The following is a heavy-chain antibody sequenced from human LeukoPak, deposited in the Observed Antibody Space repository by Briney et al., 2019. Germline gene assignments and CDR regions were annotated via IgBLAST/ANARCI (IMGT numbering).Heavy chain of an antibody. Sequence: SETLSLTCTVSGGSISSGNYYWPWIRQPAGKGLEWIGRIYTSGSTKYNPSLKSRVTISLDTSKNQFSLKLSSVTAADTAVYYCASLYSYDSSGYETDYWGQGTLVTVSS. CDR2: IYTSGST. D-gene: IGHD3-22*01. CDR1: GGSISSGNYY. J-gene: IGHJ4*02. V-gene: IGHV4-61*02. CDR3: ASLYSYDSSGYETDY.